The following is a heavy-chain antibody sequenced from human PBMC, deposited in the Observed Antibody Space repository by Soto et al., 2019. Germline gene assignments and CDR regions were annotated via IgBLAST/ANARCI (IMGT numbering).Heavy chain of an antibody. Sequence: GGSLRLSCAASGFTVSKNYMSWVRQAPGKGLEWVSVIYSGGSTYYADSVKGRFTISRDNSKNTLYLQMNSLRAEDTAVYYCAREVTGGIEYSSSYGMYVWGQGTAVTVSS. D-gene: IGHD6-6*01. V-gene: IGHV3-53*01. CDR1: GFTVSKNY. CDR2: IYSGGST. CDR3: AREVTGGIEYSSSYGMYV. J-gene: IGHJ6*02.